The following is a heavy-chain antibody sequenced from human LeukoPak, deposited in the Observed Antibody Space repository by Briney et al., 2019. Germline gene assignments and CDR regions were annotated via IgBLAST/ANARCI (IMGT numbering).Heavy chain of an antibody. V-gene: IGHV3-9*01. Sequence: SLRLSCAASGFTFDDYAMHWVRQAPGKGLEWVSTISWNSGSIGYADSVKGRFTISRDNAKNSLYLQMNSLRAEDTALYYCAKDNYYDSSGYYDSWGQGTLVTVSS. CDR1: GFTFDDYA. CDR2: ISWNSGSI. D-gene: IGHD3-22*01. CDR3: AKDNYYDSSGYYDS. J-gene: IGHJ4*02.